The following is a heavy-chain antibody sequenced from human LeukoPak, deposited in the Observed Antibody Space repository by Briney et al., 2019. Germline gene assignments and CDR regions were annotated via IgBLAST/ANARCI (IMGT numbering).Heavy chain of an antibody. CDR3: ARYHYGDHPFDP. D-gene: IGHD4-17*01. V-gene: IGHV3-7*01. J-gene: IGHJ5*02. Sequence: GGSLRLSCAASGFTFSSYWMSWVRQAPGKGLEWVANVKQDGSVKHYVDSVKGRFTISRDNAKNSLYLEMNSLRAEDTAVYYCARYHYGDHPFDPWGQGTLVTVSS. CDR2: VKQDGSVK. CDR1: GFTFSSYW.